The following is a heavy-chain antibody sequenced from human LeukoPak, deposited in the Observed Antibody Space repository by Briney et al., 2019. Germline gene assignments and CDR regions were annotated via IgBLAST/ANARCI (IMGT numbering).Heavy chain of an antibody. V-gene: IGHV4-39*01. Sequence: SETLSLTYTVSGGSISSSNFYWAWIRQPPGKGLEWIGSIYFSGSTYYNPSLNRVTISVDTSKNQFSLRLSSVTAADTATYYCARTFDYDFWDFDYWGQGTLVTVAS. CDR2: IYFSGST. CDR3: ARTFDYDFWDFDY. D-gene: IGHD3-3*01. J-gene: IGHJ4*02. CDR1: GGSISSSNFY.